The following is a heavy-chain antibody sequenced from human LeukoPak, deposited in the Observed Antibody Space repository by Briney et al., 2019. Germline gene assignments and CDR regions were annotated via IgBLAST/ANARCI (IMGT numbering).Heavy chain of an antibody. V-gene: IGHV3-30*18. D-gene: IGHD3-16*01. Sequence: GGSLTLSCAASGFTFSSYGMHWVRQAPGMGLEWVAVISYGGSNKYYADSLKGRFTISRDNSKNTLYLQMSSLRAEDTAVYYCAKGWSPTSWGPPFDYWGQGTLVTVSS. J-gene: IGHJ4*02. CDR2: ISYGGSNK. CDR3: AKGWSPTSWGPPFDY. CDR1: GFTFSSYG.